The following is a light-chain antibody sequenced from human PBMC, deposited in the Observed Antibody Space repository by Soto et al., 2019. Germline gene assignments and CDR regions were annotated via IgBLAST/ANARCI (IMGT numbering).Light chain of an antibody. CDR3: TSYTSNSTLV. CDR1: SSDIGGYNY. Sequence: QSVLTQPASVSGSPGQSITISCTGTSSDIGGYNYVSWYQQHPGKAPKLMIYDVSNRPSGVSNRFSGSKSGNTASLTISGLQAEDEADFYCTSYTSNSTLVLGTGTKVTVL. CDR2: DVS. J-gene: IGLJ1*01. V-gene: IGLV2-14*01.